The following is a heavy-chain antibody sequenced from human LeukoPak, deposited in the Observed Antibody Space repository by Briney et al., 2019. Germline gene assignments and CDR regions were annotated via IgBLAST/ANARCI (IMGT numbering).Heavy chain of an antibody. CDR1: EYTFTGHY. V-gene: IGHV1-2*02. D-gene: IGHD3-22*01. Sequence: GASVKVSCKASEYTFTGHYMHWVRQAPGQGLEWMGWINPNSGGTNYAQKFQGRVTMTRDTSISTAYMELSRLRSDDTAVYYCARAHEYYDSSGYYFGYWGQGTLVTVSS. CDR2: INPNSGGT. CDR3: ARAHEYYDSSGYYFGY. J-gene: IGHJ4*02.